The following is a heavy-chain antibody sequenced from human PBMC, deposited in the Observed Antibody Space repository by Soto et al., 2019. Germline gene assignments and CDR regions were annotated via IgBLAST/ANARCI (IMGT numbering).Heavy chain of an antibody. V-gene: IGHV4-59*01. J-gene: IGHJ3*02. CDR2: IYYSGSSGST. D-gene: IGHD1-1*01. CDR3: ARMNQLAPKRNAFDT. CDR1: GVSISSFY. Sequence: LSLTCTVSGVSISSFYWTWTRQPPGKGLEWIGYIYYSGSSGSTNYSPSLKSRVTISADTSKNQFSLKLSSVTAADTAVYYCARMNQLAPKRNAFDTWGQGTMVTVSS.